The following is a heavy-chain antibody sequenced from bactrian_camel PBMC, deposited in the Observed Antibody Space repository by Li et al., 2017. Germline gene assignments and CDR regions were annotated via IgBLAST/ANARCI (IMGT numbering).Heavy chain of an antibody. D-gene: IGHD4*01. V-gene: IGHV3S53*01. Sequence: QVQLVESGGGSVQVGGSLRLSCAASGGTASRRCMGWFRQAPGKEHEGVATIDSDGTTSYSDSVKGRFTISWDDAKNTLYLRMNSLRTEDTAVYYCAREKDNSDALDYWGKGTQV. CDR2: IDSDGTT. CDR1: GGTASRRC. J-gene: IGHJ7*01.